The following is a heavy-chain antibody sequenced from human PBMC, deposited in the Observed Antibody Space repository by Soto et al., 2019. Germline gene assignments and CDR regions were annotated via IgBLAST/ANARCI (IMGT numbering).Heavy chain of an antibody. D-gene: IGHD6-6*01. CDR3: ARDPRTARASAMDV. CDR2: VWYDGSNG. CDR1: GFIFSNFG. Sequence: QVQLVESGGGVVQPGRSLRLSGAASGFIFSNFGMHWVRQAPGKGLEWVAGVWYDGSNGVSADSVKGRFTISRDNSKKSLYLQMTSLRAEDTAVYYCARDPRTARASAMDVWGQGTTVTVSS. V-gene: IGHV3-33*01. J-gene: IGHJ6*02.